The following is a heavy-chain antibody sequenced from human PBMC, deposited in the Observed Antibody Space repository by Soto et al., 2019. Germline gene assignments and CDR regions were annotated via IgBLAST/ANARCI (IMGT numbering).Heavy chain of an antibody. V-gene: IGHV3-23*01. Sequence: PGGSLRLSCAASGFTFSSYAMSWVRQAPGKGLEWASAISGSGGSTYYADSVKGRFTISRDNSKNTLYLQMNSLRAEDTAVYYCAKDPLEIQLWPKYYFDYWGQGTLVTVSS. CDR1: GFTFSSYA. J-gene: IGHJ4*02. CDR2: ISGSGGST. CDR3: AKDPLEIQLWPKYYFDY. D-gene: IGHD5-18*01.